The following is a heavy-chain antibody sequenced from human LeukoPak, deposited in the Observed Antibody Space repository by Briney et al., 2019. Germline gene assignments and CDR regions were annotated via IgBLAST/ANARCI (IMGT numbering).Heavy chain of an antibody. D-gene: IGHD3-10*01. Sequence: PGGSLRLSCAASGFTVSTNYMSWVRHPPGKGLELVSIIYSGGTTYFADSVKGRFTLSRDTSKNTLYLQMNSLRAEDTAVYYCARVVRGPYQLFDFWGQGTLVTVSS. V-gene: IGHV3-66*01. CDR3: ARVVRGPYQLFDF. CDR2: IYSGGTT. CDR1: GFTVSTNY. J-gene: IGHJ4*02.